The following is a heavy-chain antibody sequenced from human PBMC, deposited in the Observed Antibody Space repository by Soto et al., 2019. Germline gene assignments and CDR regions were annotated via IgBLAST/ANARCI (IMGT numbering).Heavy chain of an antibody. V-gene: IGHV5-51*01. CDR3: ARNRGYSYGYDYGMDV. J-gene: IGHJ6*02. CDR1: RYSFTNYW. D-gene: IGHD5-18*01. CDR2: IYPGDSDT. Sequence: GESLKISCKGSRYSFTNYWIGWVRQMPGKGLEWMGIIYPGDSDTRYSPSFQGQVTISADKSISTAYLQWSSLKAWDTAMYYCARNRGYSYGYDYGMDVWGQGTTVTVSS.